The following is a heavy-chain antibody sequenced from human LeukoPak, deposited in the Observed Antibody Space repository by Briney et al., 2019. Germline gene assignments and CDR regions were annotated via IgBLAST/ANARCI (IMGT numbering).Heavy chain of an antibody. CDR2: ITASGAAT. V-gene: IGHV3-23*01. J-gene: IGHJ4*02. Sequence: PGGSLRLSCAASGFTFGSYAMSWVRQAPGKGLEWVSSITASGAATYYADSVKGRFTISRDNSKSMLYLHMNSLRAEDTALYYCAKGGALFAVASHFDYWGQGTLVTVSS. CDR1: GFTFGSYA. CDR3: AKGGALFAVASHFDY. D-gene: IGHD6-19*01.